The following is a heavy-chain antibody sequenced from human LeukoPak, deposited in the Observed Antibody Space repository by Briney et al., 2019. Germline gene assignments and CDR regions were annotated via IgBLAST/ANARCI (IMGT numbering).Heavy chain of an antibody. V-gene: IGHV3-23*01. J-gene: IGHJ4*02. Sequence: GGSLGLSCAASGFTFSSSAMSWVRQVPGKGLEWVSGISASGGSTSYADSVRGRFTISRDNSKNTLYVQMNSLRDEDTAVYYCTTDRGIAVRPSFDCWGQGTLVTVSS. D-gene: IGHD6-6*01. CDR1: GFTFSSSA. CDR3: TTDRGIAVRPSFDC. CDR2: ISASGGST.